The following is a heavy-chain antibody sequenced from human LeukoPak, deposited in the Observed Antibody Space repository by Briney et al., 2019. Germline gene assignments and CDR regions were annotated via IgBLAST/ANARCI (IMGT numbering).Heavy chain of an antibody. Sequence: GGSLRLSCAASGFTFSSYWMSWVRQAPGKGLEWVANIKQDGSEKYYVDSVKGRFTISRDNAKNSLYLQMNSLRAEDTAVYYCAKDRGRLQKGLFDYWGQGTLVTVSS. CDR2: IKQDGSEK. D-gene: IGHD4-11*01. CDR1: GFTFSSYW. J-gene: IGHJ4*02. CDR3: AKDRGRLQKGLFDY. V-gene: IGHV3-7*03.